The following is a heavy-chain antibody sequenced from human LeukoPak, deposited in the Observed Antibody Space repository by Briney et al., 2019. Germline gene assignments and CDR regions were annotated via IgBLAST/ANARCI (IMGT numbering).Heavy chain of an antibody. J-gene: IGHJ4*02. CDR3: ARDLDTEAGSFDY. D-gene: IGHD3/OR15-3a*01. Sequence: GRSLRLSCAASGFTFSVYAMHWVRQAPGKGLEWVAVISYDGSNKYYADSVKGRFTISRDNSKNTLDLQMNSLRAEDTAVYYCARDLDTEAGSFDYWGQGTLVTVSS. CDR2: ISYDGSNK. V-gene: IGHV3-30-3*01. CDR1: GFTFSVYA.